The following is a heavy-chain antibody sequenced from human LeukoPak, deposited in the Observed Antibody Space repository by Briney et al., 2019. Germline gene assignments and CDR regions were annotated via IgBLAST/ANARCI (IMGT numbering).Heavy chain of an antibody. CDR1: GFTLSSYW. V-gene: IGHV3-7*01. J-gene: IGHJ4*02. Sequence: GGSLRLSCAASGFTLSSYWMSWVRQAPGKGLEWVANIKQDGSEKYYVDSVKGRFTISRDNAKNSLYLQMNSLRAEDTAVYYCARDYGSGWEYDYWGQGTLVTVSS. CDR2: IKQDGSEK. D-gene: IGHD6-19*01. CDR3: ARDYGSGWEYDY.